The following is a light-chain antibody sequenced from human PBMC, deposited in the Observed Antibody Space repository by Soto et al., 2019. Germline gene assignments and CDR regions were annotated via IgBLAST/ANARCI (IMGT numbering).Light chain of an antibody. J-gene: IGKJ1*01. CDR2: DES. V-gene: IGKV3-20*01. Sequence: EIVLTQSPGTLSLSPGERATLSCRDSQRVSSSYLAWYQHKPGQAPSVLIYDESSRATGIPDRFSGSGSGTDVSLTINILEPEDFAVYYCQQYGSQWTFGQRPKVQIK. CDR1: QRVSSSY. CDR3: QQYGSQWT.